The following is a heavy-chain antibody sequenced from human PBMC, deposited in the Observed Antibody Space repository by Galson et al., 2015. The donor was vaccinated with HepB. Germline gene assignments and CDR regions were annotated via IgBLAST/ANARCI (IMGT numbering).Heavy chain of an antibody. CDR2: ITTSSSYI. V-gene: IGHV3-21*06. Sequence: SLSLSCAASGFTFSAYGMYWVRQAPGKGPEWVSSITTSSSYIYYADSMRSRFTISRDNTTNSLFLQMDSLRAEDTAVYYCAKAGCSGAGCYLRYSWIDSWGQGTLVTVSS. CDR1: GFTFSAYG. J-gene: IGHJ5*01. CDR3: AKAGCSGAGCYLRYSWIDS. D-gene: IGHD2-2*01.